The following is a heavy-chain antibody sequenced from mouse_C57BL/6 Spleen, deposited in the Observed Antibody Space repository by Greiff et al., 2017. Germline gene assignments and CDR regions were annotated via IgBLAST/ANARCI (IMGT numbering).Heavy chain of an antibody. CDR1: GFTFSSYA. Sequence: EVTLMESGGGLVKPGGSLKLSCAASGFTFSSYAMSWVRQTPEKRLEWVATISDGGSYTYYPDNVKGRFTISRDNAKNNLYLQMSHLKSEDTAMYYCARDEGGFAYWGQGTLVTVSA. CDR3: ARDEGGFAY. V-gene: IGHV5-4*01. CDR2: ISDGGSYT. J-gene: IGHJ3*01.